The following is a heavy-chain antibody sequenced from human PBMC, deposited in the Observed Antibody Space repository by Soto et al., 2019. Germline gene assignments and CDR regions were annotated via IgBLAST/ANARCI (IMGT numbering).Heavy chain of an antibody. D-gene: IGHD6-13*01. J-gene: IGHJ2*01. CDR3: ARTIAAAGGRRYFDH. Sequence: QVQLVESGGGLVKPGGSLRLSCAASGFTFSDYYMSWIRQAPGKGLEWVSYINSSSSYTNYADSVKGRFTISRDNAKNSLYLQMNSLRAEDTAVYYCARTIAAAGGRRYFDHWGRGTLVTVSS. CDR2: INSSSSYT. V-gene: IGHV3-11*05. CDR1: GFTFSDYY.